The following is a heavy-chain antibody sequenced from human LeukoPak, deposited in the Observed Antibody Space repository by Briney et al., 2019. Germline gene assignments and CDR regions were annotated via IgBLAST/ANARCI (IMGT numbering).Heavy chain of an antibody. D-gene: IGHD1-26*01. CDR1: GGSISSGGYY. CDR3: SRESGPYSPFGH. V-gene: IGHV4-39*07. Sequence: SETLSLTCTVSGGSISSGGYYWSWVRQSPGRGLEWIGEISLSGYTGFNPSLRGRVTMSLDESKNHLSLPLTSVTAADTAIYYCSRESGPYSPFGHWGQGILVTVTT. CDR2: ISLSGYT. J-gene: IGHJ4*02.